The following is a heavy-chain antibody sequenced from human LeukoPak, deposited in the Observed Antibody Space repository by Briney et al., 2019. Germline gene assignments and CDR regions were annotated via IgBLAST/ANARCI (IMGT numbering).Heavy chain of an antibody. CDR3: ARRGFYDFWRSYYFDY. J-gene: IGHJ4*02. CDR1: GGSFSGYH. V-gene: IGHV4-34*01. CDR2: INHTGNT. D-gene: IGHD3-3*01. Sequence: SETLSLTCAVYGGSFSGYHWNWIRRPPGKGLEWIGEINHTGNTNYNPSPKSRATISVDTSKNQFSLKVNSVTAADTAVYYCARRGFYDFWRSYYFDYWGQGTLVTVSS.